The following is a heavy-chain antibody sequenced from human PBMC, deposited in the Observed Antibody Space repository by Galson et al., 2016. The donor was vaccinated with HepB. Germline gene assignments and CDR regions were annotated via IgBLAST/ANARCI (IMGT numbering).Heavy chain of an antibody. CDR1: GFTFSTYG. V-gene: IGHV3-30*18. CDR2: ISYDGSYK. D-gene: IGHD1-1*01. Sequence: SLRLSCAASGFTFSTYGMHWVRQAPGKGLEWVAIISYDGSYKYYLDSVKSRFTISRDNSKNTVYLQMNSLRAEDTAVYYCAKDPGWNDYGGYYYGMDVWGQGTTVIVSS. CDR3: AKDPGWNDYGGYYYGMDV. J-gene: IGHJ6*02.